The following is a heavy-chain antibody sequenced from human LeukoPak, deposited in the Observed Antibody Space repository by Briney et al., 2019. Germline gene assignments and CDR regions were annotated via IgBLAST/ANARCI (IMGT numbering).Heavy chain of an antibody. CDR2: IGESSTTI. Sequence: GGSLRLSCAASGFIFSAYSMNWVRQAPGKGLEWVSYIGESSTTIYYADSVKGRFTISRDNAKNSLYLQMNSLRAEDTAVYYCARDSASAYSGSYYEPNNFDYWGQGTLVTVSS. V-gene: IGHV3-48*04. CDR3: ARDSASAYSGSYYEPNNFDY. J-gene: IGHJ4*02. D-gene: IGHD1-26*01. CDR1: GFIFSAYS.